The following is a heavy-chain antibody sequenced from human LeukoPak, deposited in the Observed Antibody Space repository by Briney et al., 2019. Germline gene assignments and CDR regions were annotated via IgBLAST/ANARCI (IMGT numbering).Heavy chain of an antibody. CDR1: GGSISSSSYY. D-gene: IGHD2-2*01. CDR2: IYYSGST. V-gene: IGHV4-39*07. J-gene: IGHJ3*02. CDR3: ARERGDIVVVPAAKGHAFDI. Sequence: SETLSLTCTVSGGSISSSSYYWGWIRQPPGKGLEWIGSIYYSGSTYYNPSLKSRVTISVDTSKNQFSLKLSSVTAAVTAVYYCARERGDIVVVPAAKGHAFDIWGQGTMVTVSS.